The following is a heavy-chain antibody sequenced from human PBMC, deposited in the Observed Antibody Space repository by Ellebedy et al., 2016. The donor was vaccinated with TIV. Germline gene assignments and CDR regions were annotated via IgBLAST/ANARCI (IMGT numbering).Heavy chain of an antibody. CDR2: ISASGDNT. Sequence: GESLKISXAASGFTFRNYAMRWVRQAPGEGLHWVSTISASGDNTYYADSVKGRFTVSRDSSKNTLYLQMNSLRAEDTAVYYCAKNVETGYSPYAMDVWGQGTTVTVSS. CDR1: GFTFRNYA. D-gene: IGHD3-22*01. V-gene: IGHV3-23*01. J-gene: IGHJ6*02. CDR3: AKNVETGYSPYAMDV.